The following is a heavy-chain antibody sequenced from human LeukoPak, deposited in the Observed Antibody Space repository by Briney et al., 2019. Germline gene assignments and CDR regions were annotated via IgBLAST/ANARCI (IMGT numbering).Heavy chain of an antibody. V-gene: IGHV4-59*01. D-gene: IGHD6-19*01. CDR1: GGSISSYY. Sequence: SETLSLTCTVSGGSISSYYWSWIRQPPGKGLEWIGYIYYSGSTNYNPSLKSRVTISVDTSKNQFSLKLSSVTAADTAVYYCARASEARANLAVAVDLIDYWGQGTLVTVSS. CDR3: ARASEARANLAVAVDLIDY. J-gene: IGHJ4*02. CDR2: IYYSGST.